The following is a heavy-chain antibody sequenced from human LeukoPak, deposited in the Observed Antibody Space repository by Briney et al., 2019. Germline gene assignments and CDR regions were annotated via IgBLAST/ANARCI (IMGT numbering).Heavy chain of an antibody. D-gene: IGHD3-10*01. J-gene: IGHJ5*02. CDR1: GFTFSDYY. V-gene: IGHV3-11*06. Sequence: KSGGSLRLSCAASGFTFSDYYMSWIRQAPGKGLEWVSSISSSSSYIYYADSVKGRFTISRDNAKNSLYLQMNSLRAEDTAVYYCARTGTLGNWFDPWGQGTLVTVSS. CDR3: ARTGTLGNWFDP. CDR2: ISSSSSYI.